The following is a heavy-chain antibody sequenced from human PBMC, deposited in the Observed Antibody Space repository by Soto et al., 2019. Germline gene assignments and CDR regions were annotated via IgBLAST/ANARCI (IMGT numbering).Heavy chain of an antibody. CDR2: ISYDGSNK. V-gene: IGHV3-30*18. J-gene: IGHJ4*02. D-gene: IGHD5-18*01. Sequence: QVQLVESGGGVVQPGRSLRLSCAASGFTFSSYGMHWVRQAPGKGLEWVAVISYDGSNKYYADSVKGRFTISRDNSKNTLYLQMNSLRAEDTAVYYCAKVVGYSYGYIDYWGQGTLVTVSS. CDR1: GFTFSSYG. CDR3: AKVVGYSYGYIDY.